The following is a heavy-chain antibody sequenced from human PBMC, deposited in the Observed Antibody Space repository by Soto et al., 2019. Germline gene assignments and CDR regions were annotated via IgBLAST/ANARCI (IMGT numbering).Heavy chain of an antibody. Sequence: QVQLVESVGGVVQPGRSLRLSCAASGFTFSSYAMHWVRQAPGKGLEWVAVISYDGSNKYYADSVKGRFTISRDNSKNTLYLQMNSLRAEDTAVYYCARDKQSWVTSIRTLYYFDYWGQGTLVTVSS. V-gene: IGHV3-30-3*01. CDR2: ISYDGSNK. D-gene: IGHD4-17*01. CDR3: ARDKQSWVTSIRTLYYFDY. CDR1: GFTFSSYA. J-gene: IGHJ4*02.